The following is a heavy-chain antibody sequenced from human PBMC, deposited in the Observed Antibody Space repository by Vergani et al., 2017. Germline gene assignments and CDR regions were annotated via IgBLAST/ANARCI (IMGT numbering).Heavy chain of an antibody. Sequence: QVQLVESGGGVVQPGRSLRLSCAASGFTFSSYGMHWVRQAPGKGLEWVAVISYDGSNKYYADSVKGRFTISRDNSKNTLYLQMNSLRAEDTAVYYCAKDGSSSSMGAFDIWGQGTMVTVSS. J-gene: IGHJ3*02. CDR3: AKDGSSSSMGAFDI. CDR2: ISYDGSNK. D-gene: IGHD6-6*01. CDR1: GFTFSSYG. V-gene: IGHV3-30*18.